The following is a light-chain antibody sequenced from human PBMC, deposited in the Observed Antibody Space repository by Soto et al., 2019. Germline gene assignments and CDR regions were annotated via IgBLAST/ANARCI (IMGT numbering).Light chain of an antibody. Sequence: DIQMTQCPSSLSASVEDRVIITCRARQSISNHLNWYQQKPGKAPKLLISAASSLQSGVPSRFSGSRSGTDFTLTISSLQPEDFAAYYCQQSYISPPTFGQGTKVDIK. CDR1: QSISNH. CDR3: QQSYISPPT. V-gene: IGKV1-39*01. CDR2: AAS. J-gene: IGKJ1*01.